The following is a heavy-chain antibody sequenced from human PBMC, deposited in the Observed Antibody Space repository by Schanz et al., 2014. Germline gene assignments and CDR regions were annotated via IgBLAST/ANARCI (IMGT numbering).Heavy chain of an antibody. CDR3: IRGDIMVVPVAHF. CDR2: ISFDGSHE. CDR1: GFIFRTYG. V-gene: IGHV3-30*19. J-gene: IGHJ4*02. Sequence: QVHLVESGGGVVQPGGSLRLSCAASGFIFRTYGMHWVRQAPGKGLEWVAVISFDGSHESYADSVRGRFTISRDNSKNTLYLQMDSLRAEDTAVYYCIRGDIMVVPVAHFWGQGILVTVSS. D-gene: IGHD2-2*01.